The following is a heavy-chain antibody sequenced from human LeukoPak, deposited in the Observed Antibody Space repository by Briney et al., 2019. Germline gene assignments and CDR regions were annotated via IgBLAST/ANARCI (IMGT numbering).Heavy chain of an antibody. Sequence: PGGSLRLSCAASGFTVSSNYMSWVRQAPGKGLEWVSVIYSGGSTYYADSVKGRFTISRDNSKNTLYLQMNSLRAEDTAVYYCARADVFGHYYYGMDVWGQGTTVTVSS. CDR2: IYSGGST. J-gene: IGHJ6*02. V-gene: IGHV3-53*01. CDR3: ARADVFGHYYYGMDV. D-gene: IGHD3/OR15-3a*01. CDR1: GFTVSSNY.